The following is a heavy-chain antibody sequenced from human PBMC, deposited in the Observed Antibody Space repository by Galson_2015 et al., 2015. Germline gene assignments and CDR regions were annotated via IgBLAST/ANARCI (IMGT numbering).Heavy chain of an antibody. CDR3: ARAVVGATRGLDY. CDR1: GYTFSNYV. V-gene: IGHV1-3*01. D-gene: IGHD1-26*01. Sequence: KVSCKASGYTFSNYVMHWVRQAPGQRLEWMGWINSGNANTKYSQKFQGRVTITRDTSASTAYMELTTLRSEDTAVYYCARAVVGATRGLDYWGQGTLVTVSS. J-gene: IGHJ4*02. CDR2: INSGNANT.